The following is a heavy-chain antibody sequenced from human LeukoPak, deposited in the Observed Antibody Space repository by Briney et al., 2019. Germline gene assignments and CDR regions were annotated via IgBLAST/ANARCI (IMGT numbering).Heavy chain of an antibody. V-gene: IGHV4-39*07. CDR1: GGSISNSSYY. Sequence: SETLSLTCTVSGGSISNSSYYWGWIRQPPGKGLEWIGSMYYSGSIYYNPSLKSRVTMSVDTSKNQFSLKLSSVTAADTAVYYCARVEPSGYDSFDHWGQGTLVTVSS. J-gene: IGHJ4*02. CDR3: ARVEPSGYDSFDH. CDR2: MYYSGSI. D-gene: IGHD5-12*01.